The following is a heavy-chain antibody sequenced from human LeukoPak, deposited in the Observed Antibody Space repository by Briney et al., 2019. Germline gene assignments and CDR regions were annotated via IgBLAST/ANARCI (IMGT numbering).Heavy chain of an antibody. CDR3: AKDIGENYSSSGNWFDP. Sequence: PGGSLRLSCAASGFTFDDYAMHWVRQAPGKGLEWVSGISWNSGSIGYADSAKGRFTISRDNAKNSLYLQMNSLRAEDTALYYCAKDIGENYSSSGNWFDPWGQGTLVTVSS. CDR1: GFTFDDYA. CDR2: ISWNSGSI. J-gene: IGHJ5*02. D-gene: IGHD6-13*01. V-gene: IGHV3-9*01.